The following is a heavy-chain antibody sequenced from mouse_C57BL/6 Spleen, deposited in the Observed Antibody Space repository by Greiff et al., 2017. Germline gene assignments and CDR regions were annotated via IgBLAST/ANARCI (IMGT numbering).Heavy chain of an antibody. D-gene: IGHD2-4*01. J-gene: IGHJ2*01. CDR3: ARIGNYDYDDSFDY. V-gene: IGHV1-85*01. Sequence: QVQLQESGPELVKPGASVKLSCKASGYTFTSYDINWVKQRPGQGLGWIGWIYPRDGSTKYNEKFKGKATLTVDTSSSTAYMELHSLTSEDSAVYFCARIGNYDYDDSFDYWSQGTTLTVSS. CDR1: GYTFTSYD. CDR2: IYPRDGST.